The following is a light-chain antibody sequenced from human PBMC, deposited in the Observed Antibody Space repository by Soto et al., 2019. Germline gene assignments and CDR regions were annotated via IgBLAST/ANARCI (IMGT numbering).Light chain of an antibody. CDR3: QQYHRYSWT. CDR2: GAS. CDR1: QSISSS. V-gene: IGKV1-5*01. J-gene: IGKJ1*01. Sequence: DIQMTQSPSTLSASVGARVSIACRASQSISSSLAWYQQKPGKAPQLLLYGASSLESGFPSRFRGSGSGTEFTLSIDSLQPQDFATYYCQQYHRYSWTFGQGTKVEIK.